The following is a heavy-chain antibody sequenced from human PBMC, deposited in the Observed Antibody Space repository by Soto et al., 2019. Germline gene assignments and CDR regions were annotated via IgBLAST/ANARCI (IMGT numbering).Heavy chain of an antibody. CDR1: GFTFSSYA. V-gene: IGHV3-30-3*01. CDR2: ISKDGNNK. Sequence: QVQLVESGGGVVQPGRSLRLSCAASGFTFSSYAVHWVRQAPGKGLEWVAVISKDGNNKYYADSVKGRVTISRDNSKKTLYLQMSSLRAEDTAVYYCGRVALDDYWGQGTLVTVSS. J-gene: IGHJ4*02. D-gene: IGHD6-19*01. CDR3: GRVALDDY.